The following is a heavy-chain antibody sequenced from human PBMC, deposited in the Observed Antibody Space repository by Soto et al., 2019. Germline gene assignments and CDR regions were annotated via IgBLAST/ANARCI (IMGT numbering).Heavy chain of an antibody. D-gene: IGHD6-19*01. CDR3: ASRGSAWTGPILN. J-gene: IGHJ4*02. V-gene: IGHV3-23*01. CDR2: NIGGGGST. CDR1: GFTFSSYA. Sequence: PGGSLRLSCAASGFTFSSYAMSWVRQAPGKGLEWVSNNIGGGGSTYYADSVKGRFTISRDNSKNTLYLQMNSLRAEDTAVYYCASRGSAWTGPILNWGQGTLVTVSS.